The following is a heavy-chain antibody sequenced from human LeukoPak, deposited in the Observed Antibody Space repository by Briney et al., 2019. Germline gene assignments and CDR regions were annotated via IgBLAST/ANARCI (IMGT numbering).Heavy chain of an antibody. CDR2: IYYSGST. V-gene: IGHV4-59*01. CDR1: GGSISSYY. D-gene: IGHD3-10*01. Sequence: PSETLPLTCTVSGGSISSYYWSWIRQPPGKGLEWIGYIYYSGSTNYNPSLKSRVTISVDTSKNQFSLKLSSVTAADTAVYYCARGSRELLWFGELGFDYWGQGTLVTVSS. CDR3: ARGSRELLWFGELGFDY. J-gene: IGHJ4*02.